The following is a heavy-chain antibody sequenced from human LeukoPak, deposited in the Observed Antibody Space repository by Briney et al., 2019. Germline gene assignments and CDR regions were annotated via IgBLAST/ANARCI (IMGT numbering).Heavy chain of an antibody. CDR3: GSYYYDSSGHGDY. J-gene: IGHJ4*02. Sequence: AXXXXSCKASGYTFTGYYMHWVRQAPGQGLEWMGRINPNSGGTNYAQKFQGRVTMTRDTSISTAYMELSRLRSDDTAVYYCGSYYYDSSGHGDYWGQGTLVTVSS. D-gene: IGHD3-22*01. V-gene: IGHV1-2*06. CDR2: INPNSGGT. CDR1: GYTFTGYY.